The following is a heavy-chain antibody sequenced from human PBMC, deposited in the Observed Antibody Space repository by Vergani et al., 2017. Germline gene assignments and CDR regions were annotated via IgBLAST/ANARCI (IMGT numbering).Heavy chain of an antibody. CDR2: INSNSGNP. D-gene: IGHD2-15*01. J-gene: IGHJ5*02. CDR3: VRTRSGSXTGGSCYSGWFDP. V-gene: IGHV7-4-1*02. Sequence: QVQLVQSGSEVKKPGASVEVSCRASGYTFTNYALNWVRQAPGQGLEWMGWINSNSGNPTYSKVFKGLFVFSLDSSVSTSYLQINSLQPVDTAVYYCVRTRSGSXTGGSCYSGWFDPWGQGTLVTVSA. CDR1: GYTFTNYA.